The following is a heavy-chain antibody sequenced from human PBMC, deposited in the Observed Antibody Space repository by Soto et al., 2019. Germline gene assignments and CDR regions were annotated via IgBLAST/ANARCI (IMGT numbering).Heavy chain of an antibody. V-gene: IGHV3-23*01. D-gene: IGHD3-3*01. CDR2: LSGSLNSA. J-gene: IGHJ3*02. CDR3: ARDAGFPDFGVIKHVFDI. CDR1: GFTFRDYA. Sequence: EVQVLQSGGGLGQPGGSLRLSCAAGGFTFRDYAMSWVRQAPGKGLEWVSTLSGSLNSAFYADSVKGLFTISRDSSANILYLQMNILRDEDAAVYYFARDAGFPDFGVIKHVFDIWGQGILVTVSS.